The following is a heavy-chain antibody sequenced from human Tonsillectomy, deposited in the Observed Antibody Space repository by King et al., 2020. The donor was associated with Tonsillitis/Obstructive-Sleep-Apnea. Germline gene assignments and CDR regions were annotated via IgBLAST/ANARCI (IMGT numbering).Heavy chain of an antibody. CDR1: GGSISSSY. J-gene: IGHJ6*02. CDR2: IHYSGST. D-gene: IGHD5-18*01. V-gene: IGHV4-59*01. Sequence: VQLQESGPGLVKPSETLSLTCTVSGGSISSSYWSWIRQPLGKGLEWIGYIHYSGSTSYNPSLKSRVIISVDTSKNQFSLNLSSVTAADTAVNYCAREDSSDYYYGMDVWGQGTTVTVSS. CDR3: AREDSSDYYYGMDV.